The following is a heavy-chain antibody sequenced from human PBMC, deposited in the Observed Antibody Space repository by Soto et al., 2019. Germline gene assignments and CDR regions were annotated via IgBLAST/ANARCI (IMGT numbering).Heavy chain of an antibody. Sequence: GASVKVSCKTSGYSFTDYALHRVRQAPGQALEWLGWIAAGNGNARFSQKIRDRVTITRDTSATTAYMELTSLRPEDTAFPFCAKGSRMWTPDYWGQGTLVTVSS. CDR3: AKGSRMWTPDY. V-gene: IGHV1-3*01. CDR2: IAAGNGNA. J-gene: IGHJ4*02. D-gene: IGHD2-21*01. CDR1: GYSFTDYA.